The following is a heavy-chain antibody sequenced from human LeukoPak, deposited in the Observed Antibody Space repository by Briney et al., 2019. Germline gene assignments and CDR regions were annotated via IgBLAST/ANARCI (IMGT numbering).Heavy chain of an antibody. V-gene: IGHV3-48*03. CDR3: AGGGQWLVH. Sequence: GRSLRLSCAASGFTYSSYEMNWVRQAPGKGLEWGSYITSSGRTKYYADSVKGRFTISRDNAKNSLYLQMNSLRAEDTAVYYFAGGGQWLVHWGQGTLVTVSS. CDR2: ITSSGRTK. J-gene: IGHJ4*02. CDR1: GFTYSSYE. D-gene: IGHD6-19*01.